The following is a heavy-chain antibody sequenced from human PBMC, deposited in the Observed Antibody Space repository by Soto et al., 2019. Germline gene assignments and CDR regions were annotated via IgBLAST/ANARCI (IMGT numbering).Heavy chain of an antibody. Sequence: SETLPLTCTLSGGSISSSRYYWGWIRQPPGKGLEWIGTIYYSGRTYYNPSLKSRVTISVDTSKNQFSLKLSSVTAADTAVFYCARHLVAEDAFDIWGQGTMVT. CDR3: ARHLVAEDAFDI. J-gene: IGHJ3*02. D-gene: IGHD2-15*01. CDR1: GGSISSSRYY. V-gene: IGHV4-39*01. CDR2: IYYSGRT.